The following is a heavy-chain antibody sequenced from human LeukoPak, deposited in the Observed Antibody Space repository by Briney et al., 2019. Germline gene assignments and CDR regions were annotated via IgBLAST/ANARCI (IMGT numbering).Heavy chain of an antibody. J-gene: IGHJ4*02. V-gene: IGHV3-30*02. Sequence: GGSLRLSCAASGFTFSTYGMHWVRQAPGKGLEWVAFVRYDGSKKYYTNSVKGRFTISRDNSKNTLYLQMNSLRAEDTAVYYCAKDSGGWGQGTLVTVSS. CDR2: VRYDGSKK. CDR1: GFTFSTYG. CDR3: AKDSGG.